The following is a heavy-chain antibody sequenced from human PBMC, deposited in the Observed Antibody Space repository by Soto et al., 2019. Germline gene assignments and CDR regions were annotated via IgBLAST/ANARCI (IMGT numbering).Heavy chain of an antibody. Sequence: QVQLVESGGGVVQPGRSLRLSCAASGFTFSSYGMHWVRQAPGKGLEWVAVIWYDGSNKYYADSVKGRFTISRDNSKNTLYLQVNSLRAEDTAVYYCARGGVRGYYYYMDVWGKGTTVTVSS. D-gene: IGHD3-10*01. CDR1: GFTFSSYG. J-gene: IGHJ6*03. CDR2: IWYDGSNK. V-gene: IGHV3-33*01. CDR3: ARGGVRGYYYYMDV.